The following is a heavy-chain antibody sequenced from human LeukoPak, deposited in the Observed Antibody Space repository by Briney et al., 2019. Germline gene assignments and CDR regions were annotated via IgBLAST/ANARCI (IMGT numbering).Heavy chain of an antibody. CDR3: AGTLITIFGVVDSP. CDR2: IYYSGST. D-gene: IGHD3-3*01. V-gene: IGHV4-31*03. J-gene: IGHJ5*02. CDR1: GGSVSSGIYY. Sequence: ASETLSLTCTVSGGSVSSGIYYWSWIRQHPGKGLEWIGYIYYSGSTYYNPSLKSRVTISVDTSKNQFSLKLSSVTAADTAVYYRAGTLITIFGVVDSPWGQGTLVTVSS.